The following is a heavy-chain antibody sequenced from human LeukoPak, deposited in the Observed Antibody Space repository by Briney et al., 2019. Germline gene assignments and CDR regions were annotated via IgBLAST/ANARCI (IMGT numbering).Heavy chain of an antibody. J-gene: IGHJ4*02. CDR1: GGSISSSSYY. Sequence: SETLSLTCTVSGGSISSSSYYWGWIRQPPGKGLEWIGSIYYSGSTYYNPSLKSRVTISVDTSKKQFSLKLSSVTAADTAVYYCAGPLRGQFSGWPFDYWGQGTLVTVSA. CDR3: AGPLRGQFSGWPFDY. CDR2: IYYSGST. V-gene: IGHV4-39*07. D-gene: IGHD6-19*01.